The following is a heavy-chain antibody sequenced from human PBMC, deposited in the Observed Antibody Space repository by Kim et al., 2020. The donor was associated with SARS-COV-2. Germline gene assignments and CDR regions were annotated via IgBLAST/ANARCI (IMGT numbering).Heavy chain of an antibody. D-gene: IGHD2-21*01. CDR3: AKSDCGGDCCYLINY. V-gene: IGHV3-23*01. Sequence: GGSLRLSCAASGFTFSDHAMNWVRQAPGRGLEWFTGISGSGGTTYYADSVKVRFIISRDNSKNILYLQMNGLRAEDTAIYYCAKSDCGGDCCYLINYWGQGTLVTVSS. CDR1: GFTFSDHA. CDR2: ISGSGGTT. J-gene: IGHJ4*02.